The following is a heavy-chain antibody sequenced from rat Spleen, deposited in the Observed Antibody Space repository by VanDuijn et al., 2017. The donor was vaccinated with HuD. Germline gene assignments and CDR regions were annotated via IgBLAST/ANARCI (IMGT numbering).Heavy chain of an antibody. CDR3: ARLGYNPFDS. Sequence: EVHLVESGGGLVQPGRSIKLSCAASGFTFSNYYMAWVRQAPTKGLEWVASISTGGDNTHYRHSVKGRFTISRDNVKNTQYLQMDSLRSEDTATYYCARLGYNPFDSWGQGVMVTVSS. V-gene: IGHV5-25*01. CDR2: ISTGGDNT. CDR1: GFTFSNYY. D-gene: IGHD1-5*01. J-gene: IGHJ2*01.